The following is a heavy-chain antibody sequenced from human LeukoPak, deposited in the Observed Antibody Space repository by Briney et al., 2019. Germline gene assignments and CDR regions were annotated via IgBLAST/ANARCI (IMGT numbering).Heavy chain of an antibody. CDR3: VRGQLWSYYHDY. J-gene: IGHJ4*02. Sequence: PGGSLRLSCAASGFTFSSYWLRWVRQAPGKGLVWVSRIKGDERSTNYADSVKGRFTISRDNAKDTVYLEMNSLRAEDTAVYYCVRGQLWSYYHDYWGQGTLVTVSS. V-gene: IGHV3-74*01. CDR1: GFTFSSYW. D-gene: IGHD5-18*01. CDR2: IKGDERST.